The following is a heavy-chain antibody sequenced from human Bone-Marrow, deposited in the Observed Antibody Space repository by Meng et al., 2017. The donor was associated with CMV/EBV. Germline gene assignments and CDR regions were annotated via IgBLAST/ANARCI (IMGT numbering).Heavy chain of an antibody. D-gene: IGHD3-22*01. J-gene: IGHJ4*02. Sequence: AGSLRLSCTVSGASINDHYLTWIRQPPRKGLEWIGYVQDTGNTNYNPSLKSRVTMSVDTFKYQFPLMLRFVSAADTVVYFSAREQWFMNYFENWGQGRLVTVSS. CDR1: GASINDHY. CDR2: VQDTGNT. CDR3: AREQWFMNYFEN. V-gene: IGHV4-59*11.